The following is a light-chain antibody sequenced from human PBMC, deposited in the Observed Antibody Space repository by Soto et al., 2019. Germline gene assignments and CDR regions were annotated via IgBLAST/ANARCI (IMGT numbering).Light chain of an antibody. Sequence: EIVLTQSPATVSLSPGERATLSCRASQSVSLDLAWYQQKPGQAPRLLIYDASTRATGIPARFSGSGSGTDFTLNISSLEPEDFAVYYCQQRINWRRLTLGGGTKVDIK. CDR1: QSVSLD. CDR2: DAS. J-gene: IGKJ4*01. CDR3: QQRINWRRLT. V-gene: IGKV3-11*01.